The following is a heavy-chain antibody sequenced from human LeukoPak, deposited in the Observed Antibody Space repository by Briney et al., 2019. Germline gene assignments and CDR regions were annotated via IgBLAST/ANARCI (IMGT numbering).Heavy chain of an antibody. CDR2: IFHSGIA. CDR1: NYPTTSDYY. J-gene: IGHJ6*03. D-gene: IGHD3-16*02. CDR3: GRAGLGTAYNRFYYYMDV. Sequence: PSETLSLTCAVSNYPTTSDYYWVWIRQPPGQGLEWIGQIFHSGIAHYNPSLKGRVTIAVDTSRSQLSVNLNSVTAADTAVYFCGRAGLGTAYNRFYYYMDVWGKGTTVTVSS. V-gene: IGHV4-38-2*01.